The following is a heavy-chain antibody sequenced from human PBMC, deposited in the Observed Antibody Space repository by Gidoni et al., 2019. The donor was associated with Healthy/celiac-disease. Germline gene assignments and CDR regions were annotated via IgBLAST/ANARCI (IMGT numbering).Heavy chain of an antibody. CDR3: ARQGGAYYDFWSGYYNARGYSPVEGFDY. CDR2: IYYSGST. CDR1: GGSISSSSYY. J-gene: IGHJ4*02. V-gene: IGHV4-39*01. Sequence: QLQLQESGPGLVKPSETLSLTCTVSGGSISSSSYYWGWIRQPPGKGLEWIGSIYYSGSTYYNPSLKSRVTISVDTSKNQCSLKLSSVTAADTAVYYCARQGGAYYDFWSGYYNARGYSPVEGFDYWGQGTLVTVSS. D-gene: IGHD3-3*01.